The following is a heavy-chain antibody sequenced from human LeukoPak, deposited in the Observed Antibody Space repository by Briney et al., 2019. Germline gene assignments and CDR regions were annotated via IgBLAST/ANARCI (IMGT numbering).Heavy chain of an antibody. CDR3: AKGAAAGKVDWFDP. Sequence: GGSLLLSCAASGFTFSNFAMMWVRPAPGTGLQWVSTITGYGATFYADSVRGRFTIFRDTSMNTLFLQMNSLGAEDTAVYYCAKGAAAGKVDWFDPWGQGTLVTVSS. CDR1: GFTFSNFA. D-gene: IGHD6-13*01. V-gene: IGHV3-23*01. CDR2: ITGYGAT. J-gene: IGHJ5*02.